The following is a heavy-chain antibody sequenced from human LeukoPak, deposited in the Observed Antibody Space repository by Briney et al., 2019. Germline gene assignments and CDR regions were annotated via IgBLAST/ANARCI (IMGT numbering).Heavy chain of an antibody. D-gene: IGHD3-9*01. V-gene: IGHV4-30-2*01. CDR2: IYHSGST. Sequence: PSETLSLTCAVSGGSISSGGYSWSWIRQPPGKGLEWIGYIYHSGSTYYNPSLKSRVTISVDRSKNQFSLKLSSVTAADTAVYYCARGAYDILTGYLYWYFDLWGRGTLVTVSS. CDR3: ARGAYDILTGYLYWYFDL. CDR1: GGSISSGGYS. J-gene: IGHJ2*01.